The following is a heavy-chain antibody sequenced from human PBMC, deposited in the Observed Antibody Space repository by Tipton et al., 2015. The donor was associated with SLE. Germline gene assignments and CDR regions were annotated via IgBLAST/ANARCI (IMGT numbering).Heavy chain of an antibody. J-gene: IGHJ4*02. Sequence: RSWIRQSPGKGLEWVSSISSSSSYIYYTDSVKGRFTISRDNAKNSLYLQMSSLRAEDTAVYYCARDRGYTGYDPPGYFDYWGQGTLVTVSS. CDR3: ARDRGYTGYDPPGYFDY. D-gene: IGHD5-12*01. CDR2: ISSSSSYI. V-gene: IGHV3-21*01.